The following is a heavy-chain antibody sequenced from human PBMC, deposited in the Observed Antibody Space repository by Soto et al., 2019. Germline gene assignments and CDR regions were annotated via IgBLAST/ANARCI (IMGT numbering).Heavy chain of an antibody. CDR3: ARGAYGDYSHTGDHYYYYYGMDV. V-gene: IGHV1-69*01. D-gene: IGHD4-17*01. J-gene: IGHJ6*02. CDR2: IIPIFGTA. CDR1: GGTFSSYA. Sequence: QVQLVQSGAEVKKPGSSVKVSCKASGGTFSSYAISWVRQAPGQGLEWMGGIIPIFGTANYAQKFQGRVTITADESTSTAYMELSSLRSEDTAVYYCARGAYGDYSHTGDHYYYYYGMDVWGQGTTVTVSS.